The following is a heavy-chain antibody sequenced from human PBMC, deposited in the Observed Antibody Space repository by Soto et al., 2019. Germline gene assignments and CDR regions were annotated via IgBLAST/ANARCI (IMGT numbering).Heavy chain of an antibody. D-gene: IGHD3-10*01. V-gene: IGHV3-53*01. J-gene: IGHJ4*02. CDR1: GFTVGNNY. CDR2: IYSTGTT. Sequence: EVQLVESGGGLIQPGGSLKLSCAASGFTVGNNYMSWVRQAPGKGLEWVSLIYSTGTTKYADSVKGRFTDTRDNAKNTLYLQMNRLRAEDTAVYYCAKDGRGSGSHYNSFGYWGQGTLVNVSS. CDR3: AKDGRGSGSHYNSFGY.